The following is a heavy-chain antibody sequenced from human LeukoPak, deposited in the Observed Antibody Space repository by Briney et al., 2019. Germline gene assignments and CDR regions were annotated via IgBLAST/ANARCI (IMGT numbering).Heavy chain of an antibody. D-gene: IGHD2-2*01. V-gene: IGHV3-30*19. J-gene: IGHJ4*02. Sequence: GGSLRLSCAASGFTFSSYGMHWVRQAPGKGLEWVAVISDDGNSKYYADSVKGRFTISRDNSKNTLYLQMNSLSAEDTAVYYCARDHCSTSSCYAKYFDYWGQGTLVPVSS. CDR2: ISDDGNSK. CDR3: ARDHCSTSSCYAKYFDY. CDR1: GFTFSSYG.